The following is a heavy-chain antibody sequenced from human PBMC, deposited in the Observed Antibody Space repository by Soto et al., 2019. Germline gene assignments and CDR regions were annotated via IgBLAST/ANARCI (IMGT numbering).Heavy chain of an antibody. CDR1: GGSISSYY. Sequence: QVQLQESGPGLVKPSETLSLTCTVSGGSISSYYWSWIRQPPGKGLEWIGYIYYSGSTNYNPSLTSRFTISVETSKHQFSRKLSSVPAAETAVYYCARVLFGRGNWFDPWGQGTLVTVSS. J-gene: IGHJ5*02. D-gene: IGHD3-3*01. CDR3: ARVLFGRGNWFDP. CDR2: IYYSGST. V-gene: IGHV4-59*01.